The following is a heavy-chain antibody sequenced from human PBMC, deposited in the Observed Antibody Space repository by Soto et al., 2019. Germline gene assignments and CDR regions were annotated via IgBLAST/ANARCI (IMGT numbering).Heavy chain of an antibody. CDR1: GFTFSSYA. CDR3: VKQDDWTDSFDY. V-gene: IGHV3-23*01. J-gene: IGHJ4*02. Sequence: PGGSLRLSCAASGFTFSSYAMSWVRQAPGKGLEWVSAISGSGGSTYYADSVKGRFTISSDNSKNTLYLQMNSLRAEDTAVYYCVKQDDWTDSFDYWGQGTLVTVSS. CDR2: ISGSGGST. D-gene: IGHD3-3*01.